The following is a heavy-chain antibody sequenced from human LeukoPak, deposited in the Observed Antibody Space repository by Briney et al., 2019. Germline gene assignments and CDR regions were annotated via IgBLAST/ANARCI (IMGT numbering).Heavy chain of an antibody. J-gene: IGHJ4*02. D-gene: IGHD3-22*01. CDR3: ATASGYS. CDR1: GYTFTTYG. V-gene: IGHV1-24*01. Sequence: GASVKVSCKASGYTFTTYGISWVRQAPGQGLEWMGGFDPEDGETIYAQKFQGRVTMTEDTSTDTAYMELSSLRSEDTAVYYCATASGYSWGQGTLVTVSS. CDR2: FDPEDGET.